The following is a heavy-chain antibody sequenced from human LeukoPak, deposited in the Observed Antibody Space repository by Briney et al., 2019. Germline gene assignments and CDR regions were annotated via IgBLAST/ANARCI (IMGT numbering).Heavy chain of an antibody. CDR2: IYYSGST. D-gene: IGHD6-13*01. J-gene: IGHJ6*03. CDR3: ARDRIAAAGEGYYYYMDV. V-gene: IGHV4-59*01. CDR1: GGSISSYY. Sequence: SETLSLTCTVSGGSISSYYWSWIRQPPGKGLEWIGYIYYSGSTNYNPSLKSRVTISVDTSKNQFSLKMSSVTAADTAVYYCARDRIAAAGEGYYYYMDVWGKGTTVTISS.